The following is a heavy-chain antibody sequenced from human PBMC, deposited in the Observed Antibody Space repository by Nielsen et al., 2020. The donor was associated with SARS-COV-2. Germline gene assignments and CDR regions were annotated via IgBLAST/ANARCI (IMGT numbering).Heavy chain of an antibody. V-gene: IGHV3-30-3*01. J-gene: IGHJ4*02. Sequence: GGSLRLSCAASGFTFSSYAMHWVRQAPGKGLEWVAVISYDGSNKYYADSVKGRFTISRDNSKNTLYLQMNSLRAEDTAVYYCARGPGEYYFDYWGQGTLVTVSS. CDR3: ARGPGEYYFDY. CDR2: ISYDGSNK. CDR1: GFTFSSYA. D-gene: IGHD3-16*01.